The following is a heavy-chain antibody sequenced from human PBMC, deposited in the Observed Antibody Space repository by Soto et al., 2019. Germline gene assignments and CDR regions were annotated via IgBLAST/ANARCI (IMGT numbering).Heavy chain of an antibody. Sequence: QVQLQESGPGLVKPSQTLSLTCTVSGGSISRSSAYYWSWIRQHPEKGLEWIGYIYSGGTTNYNPSLRSRVTISLDTANNQFSLNLSSVTAADTALYYCARDGGPRGDYYYARDVWGQGTTVTVSS. CDR3: ARDGGPRGDYYYARDV. D-gene: IGHD3-10*01. V-gene: IGHV4-31*03. CDR1: GGSISRSSAYY. CDR2: IYSGGTT. J-gene: IGHJ6*02.